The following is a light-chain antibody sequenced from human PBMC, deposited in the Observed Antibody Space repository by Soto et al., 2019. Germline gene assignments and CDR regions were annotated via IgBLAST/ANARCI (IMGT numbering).Light chain of an antibody. CDR1: QSISTY. CDR2: AAS. CDR3: QQTYATPWT. Sequence: DIQMTQSPSSLSPSVGDRVTITCRARQSISTYLNWYQQKPGKAPKLLIYAASRLQSEAASTFSGRGSGTDFTLTISSLQPEDLAVYYCQQTYATPWTFGQGTKVEIK. V-gene: IGKV1-39*01. J-gene: IGKJ1*01.